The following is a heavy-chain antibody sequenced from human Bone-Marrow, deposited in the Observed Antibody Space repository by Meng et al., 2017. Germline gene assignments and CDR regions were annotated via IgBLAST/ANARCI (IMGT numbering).Heavy chain of an antibody. CDR1: GFTFSSYW. Sequence: GESLKIFCAASGFTFSSYWMIWVRQGPGKGLEWVASIKQDGSETYYVDSVKGRFTISRDNAKNSLYLQMSSLRAEDTAVYYCARGDLAPAAHPSYYGLDVWGQGTTVTVSS. V-gene: IGHV3-7*01. J-gene: IGHJ6*02. CDR3: ARGDLAPAAHPSYYGLDV. D-gene: IGHD2-2*01. CDR2: IKQDGSET.